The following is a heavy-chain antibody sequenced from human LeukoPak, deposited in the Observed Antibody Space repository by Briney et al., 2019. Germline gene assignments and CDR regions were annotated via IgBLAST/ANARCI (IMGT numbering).Heavy chain of an antibody. CDR3: ASTYYYDSSGYYFSVRAFDI. CDR2: TYYRSKWYN. Sequence: SQTLSLTCAISGDSVSSNSAAWNWIRQSPSRGLEWLGRTYYRSKWYNDYAVSVKSRITINPDTSKNQFSLQLNSVTPEDTAMYYCASTYYYDSSGYYFSVRAFDIWGQGTMVTVSS. V-gene: IGHV6-1*01. J-gene: IGHJ3*02. CDR1: GDSVSSNSAA. D-gene: IGHD3-22*01.